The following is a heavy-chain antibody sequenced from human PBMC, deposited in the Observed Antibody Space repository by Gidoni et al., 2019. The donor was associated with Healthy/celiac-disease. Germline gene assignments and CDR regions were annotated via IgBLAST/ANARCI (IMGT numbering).Heavy chain of an antibody. J-gene: IGHJ6*03. CDR2: IIPIFGTA. Sequence: QVQLVQSGAEVKKPGSSVEVSCKAAGGTFSSYASSWVRQAPGQGLEWMGGIIPIFGTANSAQTFQGRVTITADKSTSTAYMELSSLRSEDTAVYYCARAPTERYCSSTSCYPYYYYMDVWGKGTTVTVSS. V-gene: IGHV1-69*06. D-gene: IGHD2-2*01. CDR3: ARAPTERYCSSTSCYPYYYYMDV. CDR1: GGTFSSYA.